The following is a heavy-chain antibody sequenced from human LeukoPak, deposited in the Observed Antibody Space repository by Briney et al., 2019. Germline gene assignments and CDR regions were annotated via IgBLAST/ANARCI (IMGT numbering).Heavy chain of an antibody. V-gene: IGHV4-59*01. CDR2: IYYSGST. D-gene: IGHD3-10*01. CDR1: GGSISSYY. Sequence: SETLSLTCTVSGGSISSYYWSWIRQPPGKGLEWIGYIYYSGSTNYNPSLKSRVTISVDTSKNQFSLKLSSVTAADTAVYFCARDTITRGLDYWGQGTLVTVSS. CDR3: ARDTITRGLDY. J-gene: IGHJ4*02.